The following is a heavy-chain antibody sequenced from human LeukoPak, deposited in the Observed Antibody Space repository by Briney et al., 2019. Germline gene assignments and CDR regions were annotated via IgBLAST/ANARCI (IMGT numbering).Heavy chain of an antibody. J-gene: IGHJ3*02. CDR1: GFSFSNYA. CDR3: AKDPNGDWVGSFDM. V-gene: IGHV3-23*01. D-gene: IGHD2-21*01. Sequence: TGGSLRLSCEGSGFSFSNYAMSWVRQAPGKRPEWVSGISASGGRTHYADSVKGRFIISRDSSKNMVFLQMSSLRAEDTALYYCAKDPNGDWVGSFDMWGQGTMVTVSS. CDR2: ISASGGRT.